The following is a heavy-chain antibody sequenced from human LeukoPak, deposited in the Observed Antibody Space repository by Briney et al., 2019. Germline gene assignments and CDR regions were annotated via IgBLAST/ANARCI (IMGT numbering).Heavy chain of an antibody. CDR3: ARDRVAAAGRDAFDI. Sequence: PSQTLSLTCTVSGGSISSGGYYWSWIRQHPGKGLEWIGYIYYSASTYYNPSLKSRVTISVDTSKNQFSLKLSSVTAADTAVYYCARDRVAAAGRDAFDIWGKGTMVTVSS. V-gene: IGHV4-31*03. J-gene: IGHJ3*02. CDR2: IYYSAST. D-gene: IGHD6-13*01. CDR1: GGSISSGGYY.